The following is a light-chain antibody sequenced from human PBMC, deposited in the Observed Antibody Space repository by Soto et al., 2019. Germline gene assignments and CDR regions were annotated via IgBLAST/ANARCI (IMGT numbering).Light chain of an antibody. J-gene: IGKJ4*01. CDR2: DAS. CDR3: QQRFAWPLT. CDR1: QTVGIT. Sequence: IVLTQSPATLSLSPGERASLSCRASQTVGITLAWYQLRPGQAPRLLIYDASSRAAGIPARFSGGGSGTDFTLTISSLEPEDFAVYYCQQRFAWPLTFGGGTKVEIK. V-gene: IGKV3-11*01.